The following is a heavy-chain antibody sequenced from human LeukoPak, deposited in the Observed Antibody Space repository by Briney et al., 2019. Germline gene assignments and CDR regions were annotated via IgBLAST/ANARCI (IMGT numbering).Heavy chain of an antibody. Sequence: GASVKVSCKASRGTFSSYAISWGRQTPGQGLEWMGRIIPIFGTANYAQKFQGRVTITTDESTSTAYMELSSLRSEDTAVYYCARDDSSGWYFSILGDWGQGTLVTVSS. CDR1: RGTFSSYA. D-gene: IGHD6-19*01. CDR2: IIPIFGTA. CDR3: ARDDSSGWYFSILGD. J-gene: IGHJ4*02. V-gene: IGHV1-69*05.